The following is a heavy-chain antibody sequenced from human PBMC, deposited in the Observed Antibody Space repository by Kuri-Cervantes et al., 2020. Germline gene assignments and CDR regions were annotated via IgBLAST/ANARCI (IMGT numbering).Heavy chain of an antibody. D-gene: IGHD2-15*01. J-gene: IGHJ4*02. CDR2: INPSGGST. CDR3: ARSYCSGGSCYFRELGSGFDY. Sequence: ASVKVSCKASGYTFTSYYMHWVRQAPGQGLEWMGIINPSGGSTSYAQKVQGRVTMTRDTSISTAYMELSRLRSDDTAVYYCARSYCSGGSCYFRELGSGFDYWGQGTLVTVSS. V-gene: IGHV1-46*01. CDR1: GYTFTSYY.